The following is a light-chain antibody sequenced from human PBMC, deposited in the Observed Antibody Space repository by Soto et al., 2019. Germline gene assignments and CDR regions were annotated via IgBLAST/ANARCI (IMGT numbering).Light chain of an antibody. CDR3: QQYGSSQFT. CDR1: QSVSSY. CDR2: DAS. V-gene: IGKV3-11*01. J-gene: IGKJ3*01. Sequence: ENVLTQSPATLSLSPGERATLSCRASQSVSSYLAWYQHRPGQAPRLLIFDASKRATGIPARFSGSGSGTDFTLRISRVEPDDFAVYYCQQYGSSQFTFGPGTKVNIK.